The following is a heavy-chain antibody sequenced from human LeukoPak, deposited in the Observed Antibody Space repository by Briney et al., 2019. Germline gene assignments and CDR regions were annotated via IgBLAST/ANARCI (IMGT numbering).Heavy chain of an antibody. CDR2: ISNDGDT. D-gene: IGHD6-19*01. J-gene: IGHJ4*02. CDR1: GFTVSSNY. Sequence: GGSLRLSCAASGFTVSSNYMSWVRQGPGKGLECVSVISNDGDTYYADSVKGRFTISRDTSKNTVSLQINSLRAEDTAVYYCAGDKTTGGWYEFDYWGQGTLVTVSS. CDR3: AGDKTTGGWYEFDY. V-gene: IGHV3-53*01.